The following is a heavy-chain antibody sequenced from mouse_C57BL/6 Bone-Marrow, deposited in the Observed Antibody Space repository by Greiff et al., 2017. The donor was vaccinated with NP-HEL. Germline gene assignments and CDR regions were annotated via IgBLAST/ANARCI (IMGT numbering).Heavy chain of an antibody. CDR1: GYSITSGYD. V-gene: IGHV3-1*01. D-gene: IGHD2-4*01. CDR2: ISYSGST. Sequence: EVKLLESGPGMVKPSQSLSLTCTVTGYSITSGYDWHWIRHFPGNKLEWMGYISYSGSTNYNPSLKSRISITHDTSKNHFFLKLNSVTTEDTATYYCARRGDYDWFAYWGQGTLVTVSA. CDR3: ARRGDYDWFAY. J-gene: IGHJ3*01.